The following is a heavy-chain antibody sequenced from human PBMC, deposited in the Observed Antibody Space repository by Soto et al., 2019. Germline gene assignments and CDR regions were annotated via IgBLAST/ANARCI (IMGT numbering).Heavy chain of an antibody. Sequence: QVLLVQSGPDVKKPGASVRVSCRASGYTLSDYFIHWVRQAPGQGLEWMGWINPDSGTPYYAHKFQGRVTMTRDTSLGTAYLFLNRLESDDTAVYYCARSDDLWGPGTLVTVST. CDR3: ARSDDL. CDR2: INPDSGTP. CDR1: GYTLSDYF. J-gene: IGHJ4*02. V-gene: IGHV1-2*07.